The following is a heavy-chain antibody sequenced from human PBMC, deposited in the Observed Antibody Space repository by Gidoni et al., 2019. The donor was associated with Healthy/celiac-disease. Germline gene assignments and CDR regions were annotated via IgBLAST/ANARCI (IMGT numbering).Heavy chain of an antibody. J-gene: IGHJ6*02. CDR1: GGSFSGYY. CDR2: INHSGST. D-gene: IGHD1-1*01. CDR3: ARGRYSVYGMDV. V-gene: IGHV4-34*01. Sequence: QVQLQQWGAGLLKPSETLSLTCAVYGGSFSGYYWSWIRQPPGKGLEWMGEINHSGSTNYNPSLKSRVTISVDTSKNQFSLKLSSVTAADTAVYYCARGRYSVYGMDVWGQGTTVTVSS.